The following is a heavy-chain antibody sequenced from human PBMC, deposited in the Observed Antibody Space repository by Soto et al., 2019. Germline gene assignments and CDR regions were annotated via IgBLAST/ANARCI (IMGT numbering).Heavy chain of an antibody. CDR1: GYTFTGYY. Sequence: VASVKVSCKASGYTFTGYYMHWVRQAPGQGLEWMGWINPNSGGTNYAQKFQGWVTMTRDTSISTAYMELSRLRSDDTAVYYCARVPDTTIGSGSYSDHYGMDVWGQGTTVTVS. J-gene: IGHJ6*02. D-gene: IGHD3-10*01. CDR3: ARVPDTTIGSGSYSDHYGMDV. V-gene: IGHV1-2*04. CDR2: INPNSGGT.